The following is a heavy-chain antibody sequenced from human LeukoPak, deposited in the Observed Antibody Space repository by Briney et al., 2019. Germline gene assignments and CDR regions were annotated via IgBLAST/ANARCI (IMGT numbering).Heavy chain of an antibody. D-gene: IGHD2/OR15-2a*01. CDR3: ARPQALRPGVIPGDAFDI. Sequence: AGGSLRLSCAASGFTVSSNYTSWVRQAPGKGLEWVSVIYSGGSTYYADSVKGRFTISRDNSKNTLYLQTNSLRAEDTAVYYCARPQALRPGVIPGDAFDIWGQGTMVTVSS. J-gene: IGHJ3*02. CDR2: IYSGGST. V-gene: IGHV3-66*04. CDR1: GFTVSSNY.